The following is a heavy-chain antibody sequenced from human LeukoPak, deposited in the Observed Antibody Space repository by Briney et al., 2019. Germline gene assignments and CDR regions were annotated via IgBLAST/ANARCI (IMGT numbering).Heavy chain of an antibody. D-gene: IGHD1-14*01. CDR3: GRDSFETDIDY. J-gene: IGHJ4*02. V-gene: IGHV3-7*01. CDR2: VKEDGSET. CDR1: GFTVSSNY. Sequence: PGGSLRLSCAASGFTVSSNYMSWVRQAPGKGLEWVANVKEDGSETYYVDSLRGRFTISRDNVKNSLYLQINSLRAEDTAVYYCGRDSFETDIDYWGQGTLVTVSS.